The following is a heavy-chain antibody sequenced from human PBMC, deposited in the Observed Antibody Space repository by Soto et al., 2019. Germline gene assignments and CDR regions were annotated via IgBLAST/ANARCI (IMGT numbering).Heavy chain of an antibody. CDR1: GYTFTSYG. D-gene: IGHD1-26*01. Sequence: GASVKVSCKASGYTFTSYGISWVRQAPGQGLEWMGWISAYNGNTNYAQKLQGRVTMTTDTSTSTAYMELRSLRSDDTAVYYCARVSDSGSYGGYGMDVWGQGPRSPSP. CDR3: ARVSDSGSYGGYGMDV. V-gene: IGHV1-18*01. J-gene: IGHJ6*02. CDR2: ISAYNGNT.